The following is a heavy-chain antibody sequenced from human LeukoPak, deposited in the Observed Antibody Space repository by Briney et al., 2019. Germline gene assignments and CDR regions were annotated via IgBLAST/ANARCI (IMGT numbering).Heavy chain of an antibody. V-gene: IGHV3-30*02. Sequence: GGSLRLSCAASGFTFSSYGMHWVRQAPGKGLEWVAFIRYDGSNKYYADSVKGRFTISRDNSKNTLYLQMDSLRAEDTAVYYCARPDYDFWSGSPGGNYMDVWGKGTTVTVSS. CDR2: IRYDGSNK. CDR3: ARPDYDFWSGSPGGNYMDV. CDR1: GFTFSSYG. J-gene: IGHJ6*03. D-gene: IGHD3-3*01.